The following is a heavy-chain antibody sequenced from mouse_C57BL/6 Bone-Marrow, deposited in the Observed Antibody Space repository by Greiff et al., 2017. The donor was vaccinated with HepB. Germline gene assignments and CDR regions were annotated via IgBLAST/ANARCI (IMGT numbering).Heavy chain of an antibody. V-gene: IGHV1-53*01. CDR3: ARSRGLLLGFAY. D-gene: IGHD1-1*01. CDR2: INPSNGGT. Sequence: QVQLQQSGTELVKPGASVKLSCKASGYTFTSYWMHWVKQRPGQGLEWIGNINPSNGGTNYNEKFKSKATLTVDKSSSTAYMQLSSLTSEDSAVYYCARSRGLLLGFAYWGQGTLVTVSA. CDR1: GYTFTSYW. J-gene: IGHJ3*01.